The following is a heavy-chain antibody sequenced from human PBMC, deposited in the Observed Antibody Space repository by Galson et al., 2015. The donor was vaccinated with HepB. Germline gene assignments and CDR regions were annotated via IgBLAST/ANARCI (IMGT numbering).Heavy chain of an antibody. CDR3: ARSHCSSGSCSSRAGYQYYYMDV. V-gene: IGHV3-21*01. CDR1: GFTFSSYS. CDR2: ISSSSSYI. Sequence: SLRLSCAAFGFTFSSYSMNWVRQAPGKGLEWVSSISSSSSYIYYADSVKGRFTISRDNAKNSLYLQMNSLRVEDTAVYSCARSHCSSGSCSSRAGYQYYYMDVWAKGPRSPSP. D-gene: IGHD2-15*01. J-gene: IGHJ6*03.